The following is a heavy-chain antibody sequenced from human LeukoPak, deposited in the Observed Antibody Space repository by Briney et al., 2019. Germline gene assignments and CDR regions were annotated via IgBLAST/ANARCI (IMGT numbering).Heavy chain of an antibody. Sequence: PGGSLRLSCAASGISFSTYAMSWVRQTPARGLEWVSSIRGGGEKFYADSVKGRFPLSRDDSRNTVYLQLNNLRVDDTAVYYCAKANWISNADAVWWGQGTVVIVSS. CDR1: GISFSTYA. J-gene: IGHJ4*02. V-gene: IGHV3-23*01. CDR3: AKANWISNADAVW. D-gene: IGHD1-1*01. CDR2: IRGGGEK.